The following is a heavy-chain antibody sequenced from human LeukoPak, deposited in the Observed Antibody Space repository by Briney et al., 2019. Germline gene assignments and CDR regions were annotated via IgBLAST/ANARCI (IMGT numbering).Heavy chain of an antibody. Sequence: PSETLSLTCTVSGGSVSSYFWSWIRQPPGKGLEWIGYVYYSGSTNYNRSLKSRVTISVDPSKTQFSLRLSSVTAADTAVYYCARHLGPGWHAMDVWGQGTTVTVSS. CDR2: VYYSGST. J-gene: IGHJ6*02. CDR3: ARHLGPGWHAMDV. V-gene: IGHV4-59*08. CDR1: GGSVSSYF. D-gene: IGHD2-15*01.